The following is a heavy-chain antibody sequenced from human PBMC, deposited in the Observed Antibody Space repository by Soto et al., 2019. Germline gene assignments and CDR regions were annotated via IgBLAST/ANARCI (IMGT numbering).Heavy chain of an antibody. CDR3: ARERWVQFRLEAFYI. D-gene: IGHD1-1*01. V-gene: IGHV1-2*04. CDR1: GYTFTVYY. J-gene: IGHJ3*02. Sequence: GASVKVSCKASGYTFTVYYMRWVRQAPGQGLEWMGWINPNSGGTNYAQKFQGWVTMTRDTSISTAYMELSRLRSDDTAVYYCARERWVQFRLEAFYIWGQGTMVTVSS. CDR2: INPNSGGT.